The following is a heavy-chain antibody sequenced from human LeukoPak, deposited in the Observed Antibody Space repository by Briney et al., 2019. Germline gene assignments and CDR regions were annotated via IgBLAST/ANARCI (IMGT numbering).Heavy chain of an antibody. Sequence: SETLSLTCTVSGGSISSSSYYWGWIRQPPGKGLEWIGSIYYSGSTYYNPSLKSRVTISVDTSKNQFSLKLSSVTAADTAVYYCASPNSSVGYWGQGTLVTVSS. CDR2: IYYSGST. J-gene: IGHJ4*02. CDR3: ASPNSSVGY. V-gene: IGHV4-39*07. D-gene: IGHD5-18*01. CDR1: GGSISSSSYY.